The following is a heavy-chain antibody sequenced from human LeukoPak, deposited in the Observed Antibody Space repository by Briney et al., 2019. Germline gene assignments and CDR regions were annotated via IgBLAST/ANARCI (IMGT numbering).Heavy chain of an antibody. V-gene: IGHV4-34*01. Sequence: SETLSLTGAVYGGSFSGYYWSWIRQPPGKGLEWIGETNHSGTTNYTSSPKSRVTISVDTSKNQFSLTLSSVPAADTAVYYCARGSDVVVVPAVIPGNYYFDYWGQGTLVTVSS. CDR1: GGSFSGYY. J-gene: IGHJ4*02. D-gene: IGHD2-2*01. CDR2: TNHSGTT. CDR3: ARGSDVVVVPAVIPGNYYFDY.